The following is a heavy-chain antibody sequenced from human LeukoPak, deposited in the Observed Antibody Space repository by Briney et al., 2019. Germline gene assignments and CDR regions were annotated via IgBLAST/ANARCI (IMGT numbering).Heavy chain of an antibody. Sequence: GGSLRLSCAASGFTFCRFSMHWVCQAPGKGLEWVAIIPSDENNKYYVDSVKGRFTISRDNSKNTLYLQMNSLRPEDTAIYYCAKSYYTSGVGYYYTEVWGKGTTVTISS. CDR3: AKSYYTSGVGYYYTEV. D-gene: IGHD3-10*01. V-gene: IGHV3-30*02. CDR2: IPSDENNK. J-gene: IGHJ6*03. CDR1: GFTFCRFS.